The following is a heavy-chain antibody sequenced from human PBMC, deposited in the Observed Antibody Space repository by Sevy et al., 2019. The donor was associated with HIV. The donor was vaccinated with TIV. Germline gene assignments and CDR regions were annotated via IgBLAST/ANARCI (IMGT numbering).Heavy chain of an antibody. CDR1: GFTFSSYS. CDR3: ASPPRDYGGSPFYMDV. D-gene: IGHD1-26*01. V-gene: IGHV3-21*01. Sequence: GGSLRLSCAASGFTFSSYSMNWVRQAPGKGLEWVSSISSSSSYIYYADSVKGRFTISRDNAKNSLYLQMNSLRAEDTAVYYCASPPRDYGGSPFYMDVWGKGTTVTVSS. CDR2: ISSSSSYI. J-gene: IGHJ6*03.